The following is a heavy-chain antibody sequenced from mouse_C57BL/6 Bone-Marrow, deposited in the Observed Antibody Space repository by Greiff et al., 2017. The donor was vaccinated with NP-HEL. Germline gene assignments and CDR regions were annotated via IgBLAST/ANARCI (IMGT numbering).Heavy chain of an antibody. CDR3: TRPVYCSSIY. J-gene: IGHJ2*01. CDR2: IYPRSGNT. CDR1: GYTFTSYG. D-gene: IGHD2-12*01. Sequence: VKLQESGAELVRPGASVKLSCKASGYTFTSYGISWVKQRTGQGLEWIGVIYPRSGNTYYNQKFKGKATLTADTSSSTAYMQLRSLTSEDYAVYFCTRPVYCSSIYGDRGTALTVS. V-gene: IGHV1-81*01.